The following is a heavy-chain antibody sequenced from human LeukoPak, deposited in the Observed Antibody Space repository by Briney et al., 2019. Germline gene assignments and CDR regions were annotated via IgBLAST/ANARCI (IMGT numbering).Heavy chain of an antibody. CDR3: AKAFTQTPYAIGWYTCDS. CDR2: VSSSGAAT. J-gene: IGHJ4*02. CDR1: GFTFSTYA. D-gene: IGHD6-19*01. Sequence: GGSLRLSCAASGFTFSTYAMTWARQAPGKGLEWVSGVSSSGAATYYADSVKGRFTISRDNSRSTLYLHMNSLRADDTAVYYCAKAFTQTPYAIGWYTCDSWGQGTLVTVSS. V-gene: IGHV3-23*01.